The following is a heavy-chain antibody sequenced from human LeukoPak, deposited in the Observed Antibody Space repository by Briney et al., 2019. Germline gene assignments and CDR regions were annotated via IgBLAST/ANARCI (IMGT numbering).Heavy chain of an antibody. CDR2: MNPNSGNT. CDR3: ARMETYYDFWSGYRQYYYYGMDV. V-gene: IGHV1-8*02. Sequence: PGASVKVSCKASGYTFTGYYMHWVRQATGQGLEWMGWMNPNSGNTGYAQKFQGRVTMTRNTSISTAYMELSSLRSEDTAVYYCARMETYYDFWSGYRQYYYYGMDVWGQGTTVTVSS. D-gene: IGHD3-3*01. J-gene: IGHJ6*02. CDR1: GYTFTGYY.